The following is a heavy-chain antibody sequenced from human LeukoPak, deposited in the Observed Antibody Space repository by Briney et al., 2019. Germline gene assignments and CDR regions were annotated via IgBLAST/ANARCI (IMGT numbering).Heavy chain of an antibody. J-gene: IGHJ4*02. CDR2: IGTSGANT. CDR3: ATTKEARRYFDY. D-gene: IGHD1-1*01. Sequence: PGGSLRLSCAGSGFIFSSYALSWVRQAPGKGLQWVSAIGTSGANTYYADSVRGRFTISRDNSKNTLYLQMNTLRAEDTAVYYCATTKEARRYFDYWGQGTLVTVSS. V-gene: IGHV3-23*01. CDR1: GFIFSSYA.